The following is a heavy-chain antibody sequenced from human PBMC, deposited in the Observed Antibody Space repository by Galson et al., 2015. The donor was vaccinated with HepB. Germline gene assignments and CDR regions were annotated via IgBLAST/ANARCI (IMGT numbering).Heavy chain of an antibody. CDR2: IKSKTDGGTT. D-gene: IGHD4-17*01. J-gene: IGHJ4*02. CDR3: TTGAPYGDYEGY. Sequence: SLRLSCAASGFTFSNAWMSWVRQAPGKGLEWVGRIKSKTDGGTTDYAAPVKGRFTILRDDSKNTLYLQMNSLKTEDTAVYYCTTGAPYGDYEGYWGQGTLVTVSS. CDR1: GFTFSNAW. V-gene: IGHV3-15*01.